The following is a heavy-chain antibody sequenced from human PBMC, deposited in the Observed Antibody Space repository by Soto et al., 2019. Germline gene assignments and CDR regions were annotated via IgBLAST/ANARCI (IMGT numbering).Heavy chain of an antibody. CDR2: INHSGST. V-gene: IGHV4-34*01. J-gene: IGHJ3*02. D-gene: IGHD3-22*01. CDR1: GGSFSGYY. CDR3: ARSSSGHRARRGYAFDI. Sequence: SETLSLTCAVYGGSFSGYYWSWIRQPPGKGLEWIGEINHSGSTNYNPSLKSRVTISVDTSKNQFSLKLSSVTAADTAVYYCARSSSGHRARRGYAFDIWGQGTMVTVSS.